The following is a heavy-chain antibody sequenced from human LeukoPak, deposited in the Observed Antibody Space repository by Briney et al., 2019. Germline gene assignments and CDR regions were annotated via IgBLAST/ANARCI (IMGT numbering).Heavy chain of an antibody. V-gene: IGHV4-39*07. CDR3: ARGESGYGASFDY. CDR2: LYDGAYT. CDR1: GGSISRSSYF. D-gene: IGHD5-12*01. J-gene: IGHJ4*02. Sequence: SETLSLTCTDSGGSISRSSYFWGWIRQPPGKGLEWITSLYDGAYTFYNPSLKSRVAISLDTSKNQFSLKLTSVTAADTAVYYCARGESGYGASFDYWGQGTLVTVSS.